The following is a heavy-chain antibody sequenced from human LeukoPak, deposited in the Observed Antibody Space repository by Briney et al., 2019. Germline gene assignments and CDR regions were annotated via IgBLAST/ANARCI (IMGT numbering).Heavy chain of an antibody. CDR1: GGTLSSYA. CDR3: ARGRDGYCSGDSCNGNWFDP. D-gene: IGHD2-15*01. J-gene: IGHJ5*02. Sequence: ASVKVSCKASGGTLSSYAISWVRQAPGQGLEWMGGIIPIFGTANYAQKFQGRVTITADKSTSTAYMELSSPRSEDTAVYYCARGRDGYCSGDSCNGNWFDPWGQGTLVTVSS. CDR2: IIPIFGTA. V-gene: IGHV1-69*06.